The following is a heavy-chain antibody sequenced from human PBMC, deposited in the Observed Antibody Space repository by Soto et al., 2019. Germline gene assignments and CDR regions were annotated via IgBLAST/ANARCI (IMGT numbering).Heavy chain of an antibody. Sequence: EVQLVESGGGLVQPGGSLRLSCAASGFTVSTNYMSWVRQAPGKGLEWVSVIYSGGSTYYADSVKGRFTISRDTSKNTLYLQMKSLRVEDTAVYYCASGNSYGPFDYWGQGTLVTVSS. CDR3: ASGNSYGPFDY. J-gene: IGHJ4*02. D-gene: IGHD5-18*01. CDR2: IYSGGST. CDR1: GFTVSTNY. V-gene: IGHV3-66*01.